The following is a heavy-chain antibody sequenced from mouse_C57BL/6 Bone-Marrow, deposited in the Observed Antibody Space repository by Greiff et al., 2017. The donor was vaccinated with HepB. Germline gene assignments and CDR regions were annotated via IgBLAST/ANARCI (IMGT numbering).Heavy chain of an antibody. V-gene: IGHV1-64*01. CDR1: GYTFTSYW. Sequence: VQLQQPGAELVKPGASVKLSCKASGYTFTSYWMHWVKQRPGQGLEWIGMIHPNSGSTNYNEKVKSKATLTVDKSSSTAYMQLSSLTSEDSAVYYCPITTVVAPYYAMDYWGQGTSVTVSS. J-gene: IGHJ4*01. CDR3: PITTVVAPYYAMDY. D-gene: IGHD1-1*01. CDR2: IHPNSGST.